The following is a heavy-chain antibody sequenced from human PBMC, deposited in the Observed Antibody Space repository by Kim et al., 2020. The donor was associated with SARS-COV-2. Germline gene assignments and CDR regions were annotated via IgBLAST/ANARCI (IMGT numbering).Heavy chain of an antibody. V-gene: IGHV3-53*01. J-gene: IGHJ1*01. CDR2: IYSGGST. Sequence: GGSLRLSCAASGFTVSSNYMSWVRQAPGKGLEWVSVIYSGGSTYYADSVKGRFTISRDNSKNTLYLQMNSLRAEDTAVYYCAREIIAAAGSLEHWGQGTLVTVSS. CDR3: AREIIAAAGSLEH. D-gene: IGHD6-13*01. CDR1: GFTVSSNY.